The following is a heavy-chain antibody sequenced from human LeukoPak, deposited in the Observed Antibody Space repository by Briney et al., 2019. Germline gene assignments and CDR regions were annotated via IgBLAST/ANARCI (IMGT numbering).Heavy chain of an antibody. D-gene: IGHD3-22*01. J-gene: IGHJ4*02. Sequence: GGSLRLSCAASGSTFSSYWMSWVRQAPGKGLEWVANISQDGNEKDYVDSVKGRFSISRDNAKNSLYLQMNSLKPEDTAVYYCARNTMIIDYWGQGILVTVSS. CDR1: GSTFSSYW. CDR3: ARNTMIIDY. CDR2: ISQDGNEK. V-gene: IGHV3-7*01.